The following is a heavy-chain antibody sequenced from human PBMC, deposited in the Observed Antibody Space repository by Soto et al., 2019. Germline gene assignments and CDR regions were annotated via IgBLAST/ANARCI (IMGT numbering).Heavy chain of an antibody. J-gene: IGHJ3*02. CDR3: ARDLTKLRWSPDAFDI. D-gene: IGHD4-17*01. CDR1: GFTFSSYS. V-gene: IGHV3-21*01. Sequence: PGGSLRLSCAASGFTFSSYSMNWVRQAPGKGLEWVSSISSSSSYIYYADSVKGRFTISRDNAKNSLYLQMNSLRAEDTAVYYCARDLTKLRWSPDAFDIWGQGTMVTVSS. CDR2: ISSSSSYI.